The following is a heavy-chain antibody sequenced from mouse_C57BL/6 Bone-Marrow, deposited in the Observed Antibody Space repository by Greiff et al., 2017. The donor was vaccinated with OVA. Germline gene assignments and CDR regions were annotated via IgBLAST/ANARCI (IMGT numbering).Heavy chain of an antibody. CDR1: GYTFTSYW. V-gene: IGHV1-5*01. CDR3: TRSSSITTVYYMDY. CDR2: IYPGNSDT. D-gene: IGHD1-1*01. Sequence: EVQLQQSGTVLARPGASVKMSCKTSGYTFTSYWMHWVKQRPEQGLEWIGAIYPGNSDTSYNQKFKGKAKLTAVTSASTAYMELSSLTNEDSAVYYCTRSSSITTVYYMDYWGQGTTLTVSS. J-gene: IGHJ2*01.